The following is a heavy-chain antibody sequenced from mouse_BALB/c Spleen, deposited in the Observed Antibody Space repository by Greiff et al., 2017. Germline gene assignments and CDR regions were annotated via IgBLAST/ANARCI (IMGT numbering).Heavy chain of an antibody. CDR2: ISSGGSYT. V-gene: IGHV5-9-4*01. J-gene: IGHJ4*01. CDR1: GFTFSSYA. CDR3: ARKGDGNYGGHAMDY. D-gene: IGHD2-1*01. Sequence: EVQRVESGGGLVKPGGSLKLSCAASGFTFSSYAMSWVRQSPEKRLEWVAEISSGGSYTYYPDTVTGRFTISRDNAKNTLYLEMSSLRSEDTAMYYCARKGDGNYGGHAMDYWGQGTSVTVSS.